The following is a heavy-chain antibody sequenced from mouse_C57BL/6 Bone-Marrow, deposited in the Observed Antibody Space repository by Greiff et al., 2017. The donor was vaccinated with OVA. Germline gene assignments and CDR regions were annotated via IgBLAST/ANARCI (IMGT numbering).Heavy chain of an antibody. CDR3: ARYDYDGYWYFDV. CDR1: GFTFSSYA. D-gene: IGHD2-4*01. V-gene: IGHV5-4*03. Sequence: EVMLVESGGGLVKPGGSLKLSCAASGFTFSSYAMSWVRQTPEKRLEWVATISDGGSYTYYPDNVKGRFTISRDNAKNNLYLQMSHLKSEDTAMYYCARYDYDGYWYFDVWGTGTTVTVSS. J-gene: IGHJ1*03. CDR2: ISDGGSYT.